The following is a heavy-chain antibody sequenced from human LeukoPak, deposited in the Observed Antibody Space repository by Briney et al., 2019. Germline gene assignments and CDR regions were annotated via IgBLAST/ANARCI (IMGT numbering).Heavy chain of an antibody. CDR1: GGSISSGDYY. CDR3: ARDRGVAVAGPDD. D-gene: IGHD6-19*01. CDR2: IYYSGST. V-gene: IGHV4-30-4*08. Sequence: SETLSLTCTVSGGSISSGDYYWSWIRQPPGKGLQWIGYIYYSGSTYYNPSLKSRVTISVDTSKNQFSLKLSSVTAADTAVYCCARDRGVAVAGPDDWGQGTLVTVSS. J-gene: IGHJ4*02.